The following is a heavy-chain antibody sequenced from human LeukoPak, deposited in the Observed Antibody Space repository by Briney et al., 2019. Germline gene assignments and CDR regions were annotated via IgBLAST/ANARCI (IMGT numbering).Heavy chain of an antibody. CDR2: ISGSGGST. CDR3: AKGGFWSGSSIRPDYYMDV. J-gene: IGHJ6*03. D-gene: IGHD3-3*01. V-gene: IGHV3-23*01. CDR1: GFTFSSYA. Sequence: GGSLRLSCAPSGFTFSSYAMSWVRQAPGKGLEWVSAISGSGGSTYYADSVKGRFTISRDNSKNTLYLQMNSLRAEDTAVYYCAKGGFWSGSSIRPDYYMDVLGKGTTVTVSS.